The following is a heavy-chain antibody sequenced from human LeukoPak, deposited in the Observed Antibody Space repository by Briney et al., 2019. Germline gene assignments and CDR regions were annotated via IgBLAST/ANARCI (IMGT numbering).Heavy chain of an antibody. CDR1: GGSIAGYY. Sequence: SQSLSLTSTVSGGSIAGYYWSWIRHPPGKGLEWIGYIYYSGSTTYNPSPKGRVTLSVDTAKNLSTLKLTSVTAADTAVYYCARPLGTTYRYTLDYWGQGTLLTVSS. CDR3: ARPLGTTYRYTLDY. D-gene: IGHD2/OR15-2a*01. CDR2: IYYSGST. J-gene: IGHJ4*02. V-gene: IGHV4-59*08.